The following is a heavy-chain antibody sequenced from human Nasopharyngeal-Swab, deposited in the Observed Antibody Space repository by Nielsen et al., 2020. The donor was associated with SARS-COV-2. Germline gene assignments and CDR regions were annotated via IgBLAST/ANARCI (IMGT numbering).Heavy chain of an antibody. CDR2: ISGSGGST. J-gene: IGHJ4*02. D-gene: IGHD6-6*01. CDR1: GFTFSSYA. Sequence: GESLKISCAASGFTFSSYAMSWVRQAPGKGLEWVSAISGSGGSTYYADSVKGRFTISRDNSKNTLYLQMNSLRAEDTAVYYCAAGGDGSSSTFDYWGQGTLVTVSS. CDR3: AAGGDGSSSTFDY. V-gene: IGHV3-23*01.